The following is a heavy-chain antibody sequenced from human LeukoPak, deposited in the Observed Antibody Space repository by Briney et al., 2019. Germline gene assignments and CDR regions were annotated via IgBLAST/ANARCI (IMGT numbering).Heavy chain of an antibody. CDR2: IWYDGSNK. Sequence: PGGSLRLSCAASGFTFSSYGMHWVRQAPGKGLEWVAVIWYDGSNKYYADSVKGRFTISRDNSKNTLYLQMNSLRAEDTAVYYCARERYSSGWYGTDVWGQGTTVTVSS. D-gene: IGHD6-19*01. CDR3: ARERYSSGWYGTDV. V-gene: IGHV3-33*01. CDR1: GFTFSSYG. J-gene: IGHJ6*02.